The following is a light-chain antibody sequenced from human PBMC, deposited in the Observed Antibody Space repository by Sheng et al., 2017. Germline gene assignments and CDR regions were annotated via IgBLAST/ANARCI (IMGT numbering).Light chain of an antibody. V-gene: IGKV1-5*03. Sequence: DIQMTQSPSTLSASVGDRVTITCRASQSVGSSLAWYHHKPGEAPHLLIYRASTLESGVPSRFSDSGSGTEFTLTISSLQPDDFATYYCHQYGSYPETFGQGTRVEIK. J-gene: IGKJ1*01. CDR2: RAS. CDR3: HQYGSYPET. CDR1: QSVGSS.